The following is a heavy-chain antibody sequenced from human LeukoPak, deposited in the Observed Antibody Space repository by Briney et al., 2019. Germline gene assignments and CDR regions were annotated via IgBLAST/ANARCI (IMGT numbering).Heavy chain of an antibody. CDR3: ARDGRDGYNLPFDY. CDR1: GGSISSYY. CDR2: IYYSGST. D-gene: IGHD5-24*01. J-gene: IGHJ4*02. Sequence: SETLSLTCTVSGGSISSYYWSWIRQPPGKGLEWIGYIYYSGSTSYNPSLKSRVTISVDTSKNQFSLKLSSVTAADTAVYYCARDGRDGYNLPFDYWGQGTLVTVSS. V-gene: IGHV4-59*12.